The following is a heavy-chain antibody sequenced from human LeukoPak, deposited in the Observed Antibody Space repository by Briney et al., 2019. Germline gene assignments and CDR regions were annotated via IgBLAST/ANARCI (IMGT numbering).Heavy chain of an antibody. CDR2: INPNSGGT. CDR3: ARGGSAGRYYYYMDV. Sequence: GASVKVSCKASGYTFTGYYMHWVRQAPGQGLEWMGWINPNSGGTNYAQKFQGRVTMTRDTSISTAYMELSRLRSDDTAVYYCARGGSAGRYYYYMDVWGKGTTVTVSS. J-gene: IGHJ6*03. V-gene: IGHV1-2*02. D-gene: IGHD2-15*01. CDR1: GYTFTGYY.